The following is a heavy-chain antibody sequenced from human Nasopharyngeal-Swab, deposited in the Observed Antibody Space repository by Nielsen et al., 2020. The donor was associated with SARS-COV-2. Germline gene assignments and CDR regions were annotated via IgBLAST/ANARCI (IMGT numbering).Heavy chain of an antibody. V-gene: IGHV3-49*03. CDR2: IRNKDYDARYGTA. CDR3: SRYFPFSHDTTTRGYMDV. CDR1: GFTFGDYA. D-gene: IGHD5-18*01. Sequence: GESLKISCTASGFTFGDYAMNWFRQAQGKGLEWVSYIRNKDYDARYGTAEYAASVRGRSIIPSDDSKNIAYLQMSSLTTEDTAIYYCSRYFPFSHDTTTRGYMDVWGKGTKVTVSS. J-gene: IGHJ6*03.